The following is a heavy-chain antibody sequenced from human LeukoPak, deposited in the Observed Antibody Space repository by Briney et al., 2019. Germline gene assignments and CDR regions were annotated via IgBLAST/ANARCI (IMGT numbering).Heavy chain of an antibody. CDR2: INAGNGNT. Sequence: ASVKVSCKASGYTFSSYTFHWVRQAPGQRLEWMGWINAGNGNTQYSQKFQGRVTITRDTSASTAYMELNSLRSEDTALYYCARPLRSGWLDNWGQGTLVTVSP. CDR3: ARPLRSGWLDN. CDR1: GYTFSSYT. V-gene: IGHV1-3*01. J-gene: IGHJ4*02. D-gene: IGHD6-19*01.